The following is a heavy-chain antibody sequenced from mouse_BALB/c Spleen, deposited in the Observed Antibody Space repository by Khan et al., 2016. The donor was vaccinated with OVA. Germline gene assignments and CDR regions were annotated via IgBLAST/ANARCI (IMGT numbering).Heavy chain of an antibody. CDR2: ISYSGNT. V-gene: IGHV3-2*02. Sequence: EVQLVESGPGLVKPSQSLSLTCTVTGYSITSDYAWNWIRQFPGNKLEWMGFISYSGNTKYNPSLKSRFSITRDTSKKQFFLQLNSVTTEETATYYCARVYGGDFDYWGQGTSLTVSS. D-gene: IGHD1-1*01. J-gene: IGHJ2*02. CDR1: GYSITSDYA. CDR3: ARVYGGDFDY.